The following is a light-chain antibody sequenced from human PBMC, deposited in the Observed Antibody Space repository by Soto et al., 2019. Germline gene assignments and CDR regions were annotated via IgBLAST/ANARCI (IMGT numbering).Light chain of an antibody. V-gene: IGKV3-20*01. Sequence: ELVLTQSPGTLSLSPGERATLSCRASQSVSSSYLAWYQQKPGQAPRLLIYGASSRATGIQDRFSGSGSGTDFTLTIRRLEPEDFAVYYCQQYGSSGTCGQGTKVDIK. CDR2: GAS. J-gene: IGKJ1*01. CDR3: QQYGSSGT. CDR1: QSVSSSY.